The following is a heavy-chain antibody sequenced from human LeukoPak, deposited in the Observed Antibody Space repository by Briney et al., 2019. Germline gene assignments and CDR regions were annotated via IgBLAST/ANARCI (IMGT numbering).Heavy chain of an antibody. D-gene: IGHD5-24*01. CDR2: INPSGGST. CDR1: GYTFTSYY. Sequence: ASVKVSCKASGYTFTSYYMHWVRQATGQGLEWMGIINPSGGSTSYAQKFQGRVTMTRDMSTSTVYMELSSLRSEDTAVYYCARSADGYNYAEYFQHWGQGTLVTVSS. V-gene: IGHV1-46*01. CDR3: ARSADGYNYAEYFQH. J-gene: IGHJ1*01.